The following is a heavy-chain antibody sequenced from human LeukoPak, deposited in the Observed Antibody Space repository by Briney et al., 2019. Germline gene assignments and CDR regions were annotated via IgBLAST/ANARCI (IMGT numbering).Heavy chain of an antibody. CDR3: ARDYVGDNWFDP. CDR2: ISPNSGGT. J-gene: IGHJ5*02. V-gene: IGHV1-2*02. D-gene: IGHD3-16*01. CDR1: GYTXTDYY. Sequence: GASVKVSCKASGYTXTDYYMHWVRQAPGQGLEWMEWISPNSGGTNYAQKFQGRVTMTRDTSISTAYMELSRLRSDDTAVYYCARDYVGDNWFDPWGQGTLVTVSS.